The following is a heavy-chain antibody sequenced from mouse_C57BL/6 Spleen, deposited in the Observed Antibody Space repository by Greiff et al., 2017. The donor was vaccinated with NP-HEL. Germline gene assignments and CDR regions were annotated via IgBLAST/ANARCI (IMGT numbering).Heavy chain of an antibody. J-gene: IGHJ4*01. CDR2: ISSGSSTI. V-gene: IGHV5-17*01. Sequence: EVQLVESGGGLVKPGGSLKLSCAASGFTFSDYGMHWVRQAPEKGLEWVAYISSGSSTIYYADTVKGRFTISRDNAKNTLFLQMTSLRSEDTAMYYCARAGYYGSSYGYAMDYWGKGTSVTVSS. CDR1: GFTFSDYG. D-gene: IGHD1-1*01. CDR3: ARAGYYGSSYGYAMDY.